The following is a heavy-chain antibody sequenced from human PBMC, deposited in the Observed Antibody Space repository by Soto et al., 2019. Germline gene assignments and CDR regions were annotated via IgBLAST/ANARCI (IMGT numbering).Heavy chain of an antibody. J-gene: IGHJ4*02. CDR3: ARRLYGDYDY. CDR2: ISTYNGNT. CDR1: GYSFTTSG. D-gene: IGHD4-17*01. V-gene: IGHV1-18*01. Sequence: ASVKVSCKASGYSFTTSGITWVRQAPGQGLEWMGWISTYNGNTNYAQKLQDRVTLTTDTSTSTAYMELRSLRSDDTAVYYCARRLYGDYDYWGQGILVTVS.